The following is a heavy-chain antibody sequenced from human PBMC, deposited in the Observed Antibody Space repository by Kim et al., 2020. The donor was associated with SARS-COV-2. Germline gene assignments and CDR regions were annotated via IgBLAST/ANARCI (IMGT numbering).Heavy chain of an antibody. V-gene: IGHV3-30*18. Sequence: GGSLRLSCAASGFTFSSYGMHWVRQAPGKGLEWVAVISYDGSNKYYADSVKGRFTISRDNSKNTLYLQMNSLRAEDTAVYYCAKDWGLLLWFGELGRAFDYWGQGTLVTVSS. CDR3: AKDWGLLLWFGELGRAFDY. D-gene: IGHD3-10*01. CDR1: GFTFSSYG. J-gene: IGHJ4*02. CDR2: ISYDGSNK.